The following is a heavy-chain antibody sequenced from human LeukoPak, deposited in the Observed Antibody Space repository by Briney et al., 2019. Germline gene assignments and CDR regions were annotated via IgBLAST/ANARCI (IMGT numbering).Heavy chain of an antibody. CDR2: IYPGDSDT. V-gene: IGHV5-51*01. J-gene: IGHJ4*02. CDR3: ARQIGEPAAPYYFDY. CDR1: GYSFTSYW. D-gene: IGHD2-2*01. Sequence: GESLKISCKGSGYSFTSYWIGWVRQMPGKGLEWMGIIYPGDSDTRYSPSFQGQVTISADKSISTAYLQWSSLKASDTAMYYCARQIGEPAAPYYFDYWGQGTLVTVSS.